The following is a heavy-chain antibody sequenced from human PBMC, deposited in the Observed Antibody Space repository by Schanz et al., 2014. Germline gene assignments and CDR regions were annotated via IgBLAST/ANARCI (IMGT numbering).Heavy chain of an antibody. Sequence: EVQLVESGGGLVQPGGSLRLSCAASGFSVSTNYMSWARQAPGRGLEWISYIGSSSTTMYYADSVKGRFTISRDNAKNSLYLQMNSLRDEDTAVYYCARDHPHRGVTGYYNDVWGQGTSVTVSS. D-gene: IGHD3-9*01. CDR2: IGSSSTTM. J-gene: IGHJ6*02. CDR3: ARDHPHRGVTGYYNDV. CDR1: GFSVSTNY. V-gene: IGHV3-48*02.